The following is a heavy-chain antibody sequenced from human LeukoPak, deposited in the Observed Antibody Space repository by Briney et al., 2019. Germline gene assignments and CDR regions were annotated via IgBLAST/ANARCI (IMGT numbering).Heavy chain of an antibody. CDR1: GFTFSSHG. D-gene: IGHD3-10*01. Sequence: GRSLRLSCAASGFTFSSHGMHWVRQAPGKGLEWVAVISYDGSNKYYADSVKGRFTISRDNSKNTLYLQMNSLRAEDTAVYYCARDMGAPEYGMDVWGQGTTVTVSS. CDR2: ISYDGSNK. J-gene: IGHJ6*02. CDR3: ARDMGAPEYGMDV. V-gene: IGHV3-30*03.